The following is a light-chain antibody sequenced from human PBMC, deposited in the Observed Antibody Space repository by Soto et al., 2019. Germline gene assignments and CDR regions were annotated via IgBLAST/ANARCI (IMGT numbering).Light chain of an antibody. CDR3: QQYNKWPPVYT. Sequence: EIVMTQSPATLSVSPGERATLSCRASQTVNSNLAWYQQKPGQAPRLLIYGASTRATGIPARFSGSGSGTEFPLTISSLQSEDFAVYYCQQYNKWPPVYTFGQGTKLEIK. CDR1: QTVNSN. V-gene: IGKV3-15*01. CDR2: GAS. J-gene: IGKJ2*01.